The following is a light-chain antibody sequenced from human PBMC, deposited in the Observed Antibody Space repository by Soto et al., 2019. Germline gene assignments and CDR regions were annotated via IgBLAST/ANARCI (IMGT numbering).Light chain of an antibody. J-gene: IGLJ2*01. CDR1: SSDVGGYNY. CDR3: SSYTSSSTDVV. CDR2: DVS. Sequence: QSVLTQPASVSGSPGQSITISCTGTSSDVGGYNYVSWYQQHPGKAPKLMIYDVSNRPSGVSNCFSGSKSGNTASLTISGLQAEDEADYYCSSYTSSSTDVVFGGGTQLTVL. V-gene: IGLV2-14*01.